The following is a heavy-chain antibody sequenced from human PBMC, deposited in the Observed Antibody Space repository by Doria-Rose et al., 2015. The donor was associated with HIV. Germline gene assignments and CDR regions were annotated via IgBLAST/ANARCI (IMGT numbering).Heavy chain of an antibody. V-gene: IGHV2-26*01. CDR3: ARIKSSRWYHKYYFDF. D-gene: IGHD6-13*01. CDR2: SFSDDDR. J-gene: IGHJ4*02. CDR1: GVSLSSPGMG. Sequence: QVTLKESGPVLVEPTETLTLTCTVSGVSLSSPGMGVSWIRQPPGKALEWLANSFSDDDRSYKTSLKSRLTISRGTSKSQVVLTMTDMDPVDTATYYCARIKSSRWYHKYYFDFWGQGTLVIVSA.